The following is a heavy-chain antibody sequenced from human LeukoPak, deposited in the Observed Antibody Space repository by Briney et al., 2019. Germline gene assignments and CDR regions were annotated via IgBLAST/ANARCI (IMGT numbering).Heavy chain of an antibody. D-gene: IGHD3-3*01. J-gene: IGHJ6*03. CDR3: ARVRQDYDFWSPYYYYYMDV. CDR2: INPNSGGT. Sequence: ASVTVSCKASGYTFTVYYMHWVRQAPGQGLEWMGWINPNSGGTNYAQKFQGRVTMTRDTSISTAYMELSRLRSDDTAVYYCARVRQDYDFWSPYYYYYMDVWGKGTTVTVSS. CDR1: GYTFTVYY. V-gene: IGHV1-2*02.